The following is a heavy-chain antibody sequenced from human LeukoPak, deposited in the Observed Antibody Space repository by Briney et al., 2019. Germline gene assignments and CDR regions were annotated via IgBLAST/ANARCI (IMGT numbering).Heavy chain of an antibody. CDR2: ISSSSSTT. CDR3: ARASFEYSSSSRADY. CDR1: GFTFSSYS. D-gene: IGHD6-6*01. V-gene: IGHV3-48*01. Sequence: GGSLRLSCAASGFTFSSYSMNWVRQAPGKGLEWVSYISSSSSTTYYADSVKGRFTISRDNAKNSLYLQMNSLRAEDTAVYYCARASFEYSSSSRADYWGQGTLVTVSS. J-gene: IGHJ4*02.